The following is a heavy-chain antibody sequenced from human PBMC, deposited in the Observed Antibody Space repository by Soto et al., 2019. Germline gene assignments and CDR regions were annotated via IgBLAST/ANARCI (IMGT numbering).Heavy chain of an antibody. Sequence: GGSLRLSCAASGFTFSDYYMSWIRQAPGKGLEWVSYISSSGSTIYYADSVKGRFTISRDNAKNSLYLQMNSLRAEDTAVYYCASFVFPKDSYYYDSSGYRRAFDIWGQGTMVTVSS. CDR1: GFTFSDYY. CDR2: ISSSGSTI. J-gene: IGHJ3*02. D-gene: IGHD3-22*01. V-gene: IGHV3-11*01. CDR3: ASFVFPKDSYYYDSSGYRRAFDI.